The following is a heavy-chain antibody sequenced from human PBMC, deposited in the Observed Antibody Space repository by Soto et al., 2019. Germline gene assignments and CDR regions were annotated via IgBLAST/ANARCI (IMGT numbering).Heavy chain of an antibody. J-gene: IGHJ4*02. D-gene: IGHD3-9*01. CDR2: IYWDDDK. CDR1: GFSLSTSGMG. Sequence: SGPTLVNPTQTLTLTCTFSGFSLSTSGMGVGWIRQPPGKALEWLALIYWDDDKRYSPSLNSRLTITKDTSKNQVVLTMTNMGPMDTGTYYCARKGPEDWPLDYWGQGTLVTVSS. V-gene: IGHV2-5*02. CDR3: ARKGPEDWPLDY.